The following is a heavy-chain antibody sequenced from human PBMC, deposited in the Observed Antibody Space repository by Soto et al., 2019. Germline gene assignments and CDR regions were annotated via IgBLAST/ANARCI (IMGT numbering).Heavy chain of an antibody. Sequence: SVKVSCKASGGTFSSYAISWVRQAPGQGLEWMGGIIPIFGTANYAQKFQGRVTITADESTSTAYMELSSLRSEDTAVYYCARSFHCTNGVCYTDNYYYYGMDVWGQGTTVTVSS. D-gene: IGHD2-8*01. CDR1: GGTFSSYA. J-gene: IGHJ6*02. CDR2: IIPIFGTA. CDR3: ARSFHCTNGVCYTDNYYYYGMDV. V-gene: IGHV1-69*13.